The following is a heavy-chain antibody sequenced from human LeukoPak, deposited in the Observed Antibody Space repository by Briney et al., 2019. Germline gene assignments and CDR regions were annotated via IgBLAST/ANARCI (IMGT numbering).Heavy chain of an antibody. Sequence: PGGSLRLSCATSGFTFSTHEMDWVRQAPGKGLEWVSYISSSGSIYYTDSVKGRFTISRDNAKNSLYLQMNSLRAEDTAIYYCAREGYGGTSDAFDIWGQGTMVTVSS. J-gene: IGHJ3*02. D-gene: IGHD4-23*01. CDR3: AREGYGGTSDAFDI. V-gene: IGHV3-48*03. CDR2: ISSSGSI. CDR1: GFTFSTHE.